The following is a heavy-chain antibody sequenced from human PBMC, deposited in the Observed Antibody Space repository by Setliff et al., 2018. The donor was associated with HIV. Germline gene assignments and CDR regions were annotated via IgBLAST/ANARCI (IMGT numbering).Heavy chain of an antibody. V-gene: IGHV4-39*07. D-gene: IGHD6-19*01. Sequence: SETLSLTCTVSGGSISTSSSYWGWIRQPPGKGLEWIGSIYDSGNTYFSPSLKSRITISRDNSKNTLYLQMNSLRAEDTAVYYCAKDPTTGAVAVYYFDYWGQGTLVTVSS. CDR2: IYDSGNT. CDR3: AKDPTTGAVAVYYFDY. CDR1: GGSISTSSSY. J-gene: IGHJ4*02.